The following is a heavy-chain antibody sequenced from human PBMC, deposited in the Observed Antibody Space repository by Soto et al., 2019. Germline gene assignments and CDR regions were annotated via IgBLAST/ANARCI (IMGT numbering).Heavy chain of an antibody. Sequence: GASVKVSCKASGYTFTSYGISWVRQAPGQGLEWMGWISAYNGNTIHAQKFQGRVTMTEDTSTDTAYMELRSLRSEDTAVYYCATGDSSSWSDWGQGTLVTVSS. CDR3: ATGDSSSWSD. CDR1: GYTFTSYG. CDR2: ISAYNGNT. V-gene: IGHV1-18*01. J-gene: IGHJ4*02. D-gene: IGHD6-13*01.